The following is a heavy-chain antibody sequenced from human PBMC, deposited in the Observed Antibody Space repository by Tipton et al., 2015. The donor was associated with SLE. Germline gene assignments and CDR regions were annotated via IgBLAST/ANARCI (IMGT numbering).Heavy chain of an antibody. J-gene: IGHJ4*02. V-gene: IGHV4-59*12. Sequence: TLSLTCTVSGGSISSYYWSWIRQPPGKGLEWIGYIYYSGSTNYNPSLKSRVTMSVDTSKNQFSLKLSSVTAADTAVYYCARGLFGGSYDYWGQGTLVTVSS. CDR1: GGSISSYY. CDR3: ARGLFGGSYDY. D-gene: IGHD1-26*01. CDR2: IYYSGST.